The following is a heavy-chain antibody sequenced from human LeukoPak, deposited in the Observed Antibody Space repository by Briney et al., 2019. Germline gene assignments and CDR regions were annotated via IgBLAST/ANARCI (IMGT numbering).Heavy chain of an antibody. CDR3: SSRLLTGSDY. CDR2: IYYSGGT. V-gene: IGHV4-30-4*01. J-gene: IGHJ4*02. Sequence: PSETLSLTCTVSGGFVSSGDYYWSWIRQPPGKGLEWIGYIYYSGGTYYNPSLKGRVTISVDTSKNQFSLKLSSVTAADTAVYYCSSRLLTGSDYWGQGTLVTVSS. CDR1: GGFVSSGDYY. D-gene: IGHD3-9*01.